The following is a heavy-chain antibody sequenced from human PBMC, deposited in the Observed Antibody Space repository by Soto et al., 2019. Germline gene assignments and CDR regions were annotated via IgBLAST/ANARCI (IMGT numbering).Heavy chain of an antibody. CDR1: GFTFSRYA. V-gene: IGHV3-23*01. CDR2: ISGSGGST. J-gene: IGHJ4*02. D-gene: IGHD2-2*01. CDR3: AKVDIVVVPAASDY. Sequence: MXLSCGSSGFTFSRYAMSWFLQAPVKGLEWVSAISGSGGSTYYADSVKGRFTISRDNSKNTLYLQMNSLRAEDTAVYYCAKVDIVVVPAASDYWGQGTLVTVSS.